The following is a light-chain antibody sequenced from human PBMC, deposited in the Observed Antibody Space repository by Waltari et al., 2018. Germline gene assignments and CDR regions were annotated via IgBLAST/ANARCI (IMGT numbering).Light chain of an antibody. V-gene: IGKV1-39*01. CDR3: QQSYFTPRGN. CDR2: AAS. Sequence: DIRMTQSPSSLSASVGDRVTITCRASQAINTYLNWYQQQPGKAPKLLIYAASRLYRGVPSRFSGSGSGTDFTLTISRLQPEDCATYYCQQSYFTPRGNFGPGTRVDL. CDR1: QAINTY. J-gene: IGKJ3*01.